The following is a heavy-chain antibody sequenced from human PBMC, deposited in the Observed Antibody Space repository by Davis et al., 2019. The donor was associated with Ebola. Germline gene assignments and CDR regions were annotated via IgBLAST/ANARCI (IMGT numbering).Heavy chain of an antibody. CDR1: GGSISSYY. CDR2: INHSGST. Sequence: PSETLSLTCTVSGGSISSYYWSWIRQPPGKGLEWIGEINHSGSTNYNPSLKSRVTISVDRSKNQFSLKLSSVTAADTAVYYCARGNYYGSGSYYNLDNWFDPWGQGTLVTVSS. D-gene: IGHD3-10*01. J-gene: IGHJ5*02. V-gene: IGHV4-34*01. CDR3: ARGNYYGSGSYYNLDNWFDP.